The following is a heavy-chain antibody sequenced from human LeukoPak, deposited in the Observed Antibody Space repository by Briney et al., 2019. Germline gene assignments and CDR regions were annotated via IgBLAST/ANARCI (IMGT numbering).Heavy chain of an antibody. V-gene: IGHV1-18*01. CDR2: ISAYNGNT. J-gene: IGHJ5*02. Sequence: GASVKVSCKASGYTFTSYGISWVRQAPGQGLEWMGWISAYNGNTNYAQKLQGRVTMTTDTSTSTAYMELSRLRSDDTAVYYCARDKARGWFDPWGQGTLVTVSS. CDR1: GYTFTSYG. CDR3: ARDKARGWFDP. D-gene: IGHD3-10*01.